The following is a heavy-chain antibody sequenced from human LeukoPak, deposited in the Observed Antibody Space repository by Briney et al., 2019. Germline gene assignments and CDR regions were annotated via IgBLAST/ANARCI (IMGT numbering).Heavy chain of an antibody. J-gene: IGHJ4*02. Sequence: GGSLRLTCAASGFTFSNYDMHWVRQAAGKGLEWVSAIGTAGDTYYSASVRGRFTISRENARNSLFLQMSGLSAGDTAVYYCTSSPAYSSSWEAIDNWGQGTLVTVSS. CDR2: IGTAGDT. CDR3: TSSPAYSSSWEAIDN. CDR1: GFTFSNYD. V-gene: IGHV3-13*01. D-gene: IGHD6-13*01.